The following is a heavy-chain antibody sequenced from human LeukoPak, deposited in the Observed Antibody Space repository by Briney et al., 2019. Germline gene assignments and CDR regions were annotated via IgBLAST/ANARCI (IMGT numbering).Heavy chain of an antibody. CDR2: INPNSGGT. D-gene: IGHD7-27*01. CDR3: ARGDGDGPARRAFDI. CDR1: GYTFTAYY. Sequence: ASVKVSCKASGYTFTAYYMHWVRQAPGQGLEWMGWINPNSGGTDYTQKFQGRVTLTSDTSISTAYMELSRVRSDDTAVYFCARGDGDGPARRAFDIWGQGTMVTVSS. J-gene: IGHJ3*02. V-gene: IGHV1-2*02.